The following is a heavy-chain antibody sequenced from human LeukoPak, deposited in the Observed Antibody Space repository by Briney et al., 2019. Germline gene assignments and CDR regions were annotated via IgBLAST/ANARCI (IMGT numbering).Heavy chain of an antibody. D-gene: IGHD3-22*01. Sequence: GGSLRLSCAASGFTFSSYSMNWVRQAPGKGLEWVSYIEYSSSSIYYADSVKGRFTISRDNAKNSLYLQMNSLRAEDTAVYYCARAYYDSSGYHYFDYWGQGTLVTVSS. CDR2: IEYSSSSI. V-gene: IGHV3-48*01. CDR1: GFTFSSYS. J-gene: IGHJ4*02. CDR3: ARAYYDSSGYHYFDY.